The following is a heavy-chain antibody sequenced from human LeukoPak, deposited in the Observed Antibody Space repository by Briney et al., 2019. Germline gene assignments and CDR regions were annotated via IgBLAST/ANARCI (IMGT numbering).Heavy chain of an antibody. CDR2: MNPNSGNT. CDR1: GYTFTSYD. J-gene: IGHJ4*02. D-gene: IGHD2-2*01. CDR3: ARTRYCSSTSCYVFDY. Sequence: ASVKVSCKASGYTFTSYDINWVRQATGQGLEWMGWMNPNSGNTGYAQKFQGRVTMTRNTSISTAYMELSSLRSEDTAVYYCARTRYCSSTSCYVFDYWGQGTLVTVSS. V-gene: IGHV1-8*01.